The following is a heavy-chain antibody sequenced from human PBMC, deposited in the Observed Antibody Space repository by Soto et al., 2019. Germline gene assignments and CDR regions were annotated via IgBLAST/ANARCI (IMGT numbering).Heavy chain of an antibody. D-gene: IGHD3-10*01. CDR2: ISGSGEDT. J-gene: IGHJ4*02. CDR3: AKGAYGSGSYDH. V-gene: IGHV3-23*01. Sequence: GGSLRLSCAASGFTFSRYAMTWVRQGPGKGLEWVSAISGSGEDTHYADSVKGRFTISRDNSKNTVYLLMTSLRAEDTAVYYCAKGAYGSGSYDHWGQGTLVTVSS. CDR1: GFTFSRYA.